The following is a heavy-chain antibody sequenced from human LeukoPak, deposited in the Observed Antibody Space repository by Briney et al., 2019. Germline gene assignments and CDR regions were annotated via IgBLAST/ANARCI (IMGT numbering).Heavy chain of an antibody. Sequence: ASVKVSCKASGYTFTNYYMHWVRQAPGQGPEWMGVISPSGGSTTYAQKFQGRVTMTRNTSISTAYMELSSLRSEDTAVYYCARGDGVVVPAAWYNWFDPWGQGTLVTVSS. CDR2: ISPSGGST. J-gene: IGHJ5*02. CDR3: ARGDGVVVPAAWYNWFDP. D-gene: IGHD2-2*01. V-gene: IGHV1-46*01. CDR1: GYTFTNYY.